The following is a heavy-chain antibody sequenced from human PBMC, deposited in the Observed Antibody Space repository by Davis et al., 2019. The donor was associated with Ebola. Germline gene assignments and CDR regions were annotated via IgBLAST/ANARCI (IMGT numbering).Heavy chain of an antibody. J-gene: IGHJ5*02. V-gene: IGHV3-7*03. D-gene: IGHD2-2*01. Sequence: GESLKISCAASGFIFSSYWMSWVRQAPGKGLEWVANIKHDGSEKDYVDSVKGRFTISRDNAKNSLYLQMNSLKTEDTAVYYCARDRDVVGVGLWFDPWGQGTLVTVSS. CDR1: GFIFSSYW. CDR3: ARDRDVVGVGLWFDP. CDR2: IKHDGSEK.